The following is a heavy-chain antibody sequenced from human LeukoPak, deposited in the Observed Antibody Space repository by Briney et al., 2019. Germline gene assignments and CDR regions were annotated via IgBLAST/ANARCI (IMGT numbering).Heavy chain of an antibody. CDR3: AKDFDDYIVNWFDP. CDR1: GFTFSSYG. D-gene: IGHD4-11*01. V-gene: IGHV3-30*02. J-gene: IGHJ5*02. CDR2: IRYDGSNK. Sequence: GGSLRLSCAASGFTFSSYGMHWVRRAPGKGLEWVAFIRYDGSNKYYADSVKGRFTISRDNSKNTLYLQMNSLRAEDTAVYYCAKDFDDYIVNWFDPWGQGTLVTVSS.